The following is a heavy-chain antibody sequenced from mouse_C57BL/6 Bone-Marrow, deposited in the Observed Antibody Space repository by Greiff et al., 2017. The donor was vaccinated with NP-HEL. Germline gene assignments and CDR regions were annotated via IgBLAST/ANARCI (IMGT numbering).Heavy chain of an antibody. CDR2: ISYDGSN. J-gene: IGHJ2*01. CDR1: GYSITSGYY. V-gene: IGHV3-6*01. D-gene: IGHD1-1*01. Sequence: EVKLEESGPGLVKPSQSLSLTCSVTGYSITSGYYWNWIRQFPGNKLEWMGYISYDGSNNYNPSLKNRISITRDTSKNTFFLKLNSVTTEDTAKYYCARTPSYYGSPYFDDWGQGTTLTVSS. CDR3: ARTPSYYGSPYFDD.